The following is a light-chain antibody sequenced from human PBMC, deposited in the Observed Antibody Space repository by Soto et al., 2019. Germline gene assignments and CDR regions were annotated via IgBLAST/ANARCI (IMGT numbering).Light chain of an antibody. Sequence: DIQMTQSPSSVSASVGDRVTITCRASQGISSWLGWYQQKPGKAPKLLIYAASSLQSGVPSRFSGSGSGTEFTLTISSLQPDDFATYYCQQYNSYSLTFGGGTKVEIK. J-gene: IGKJ4*01. CDR2: AAS. CDR3: QQYNSYSLT. CDR1: QGISSW. V-gene: IGKV1D-16*01.